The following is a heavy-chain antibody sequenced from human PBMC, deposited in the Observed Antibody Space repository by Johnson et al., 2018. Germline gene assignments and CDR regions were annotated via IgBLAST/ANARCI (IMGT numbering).Heavy chain of an antibody. CDR3: AKKLDSSSCQKVAFDI. Sequence: QVQLVESGGGVVQPGRSLRLSCAASGFTFSSYGMHWVRQAPGKGLEWVAVISYDGSNKYYADSVKGRFTISSDNSKNTLYLQRNSLRAEDTAVYYCAKKLDSSSCQKVAFDIWGQGTMVTVSS. V-gene: IGHV3-30*18. J-gene: IGHJ3*02. D-gene: IGHD6-13*01. CDR1: GFTFSSYG. CDR2: ISYDGSNK.